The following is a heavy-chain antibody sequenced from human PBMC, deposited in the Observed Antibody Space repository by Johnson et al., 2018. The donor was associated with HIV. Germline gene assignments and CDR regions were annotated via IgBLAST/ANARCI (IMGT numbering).Heavy chain of an antibody. Sequence: VQLVESGGGLVKPGGSLRLSCAASGFTFSSYGMHWVRQAPGKGLEWVANIKQDGSEKYYVASVKGRFTISRDNAKNSLYLQMNSLRAEDTAVYYCARDQRLAAVATDGFDVWGQGTMVTVSS. J-gene: IGHJ3*01. V-gene: IGHV3-7*01. CDR1: GFTFSSYG. CDR3: ARDQRLAAVATDGFDV. CDR2: IKQDGSEK. D-gene: IGHD6-13*01.